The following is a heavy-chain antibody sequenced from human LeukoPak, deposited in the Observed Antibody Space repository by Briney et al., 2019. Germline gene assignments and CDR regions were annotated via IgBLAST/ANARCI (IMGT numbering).Heavy chain of an antibody. CDR2: IIPIFGTA. V-gene: IGHV1-69*05. J-gene: IGHJ4*02. D-gene: IGHD3-22*01. Sequence: SVKVSCKASGGTFSSYAISWVRQAPGQGLEWMGRIIPIFGTANYAQKFQGRVTITTDESTSTAYMELSSLRSENTAVYYCARVDYYDSSGYSEIDYWGQGTLVTVSS. CDR1: GGTFSSYA. CDR3: ARVDYYDSSGYSEIDY.